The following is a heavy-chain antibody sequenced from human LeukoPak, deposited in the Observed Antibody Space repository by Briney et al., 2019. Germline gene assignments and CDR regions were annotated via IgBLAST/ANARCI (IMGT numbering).Heavy chain of an antibody. CDR3: ARVDLYYYYMDV. Sequence: PGGSLRLSCAASGFTFSDYYMSWIRQAPGKGLEWIGRIYTSGSTNYNPSLKSRVTMSVDTSKNQFSLKLSSVTAADTAVYYCARVDLYYYYMDVWGKGTTVTVSS. CDR2: IYTSGST. J-gene: IGHJ6*03. CDR1: GFTFSDYY. D-gene: IGHD5-24*01. V-gene: IGHV4-59*10.